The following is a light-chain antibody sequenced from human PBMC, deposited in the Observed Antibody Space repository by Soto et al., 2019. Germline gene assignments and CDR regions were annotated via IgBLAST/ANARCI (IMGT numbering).Light chain of an antibody. Sequence: QSALTQRASVSGSPGQSVTISCTGTSGDVGAYNHVSWYQQFSGKAPKLIIYDVSYRPSGVSDRFSGSKSVNTAFLTISGLQDEDEAHYYCCSYTTSSTRFDVFGTGTKVTVL. V-gene: IGLV2-14*03. CDR3: CSYTTSSTRFDV. J-gene: IGLJ1*01. CDR1: SGDVGAYNH. CDR2: DVS.